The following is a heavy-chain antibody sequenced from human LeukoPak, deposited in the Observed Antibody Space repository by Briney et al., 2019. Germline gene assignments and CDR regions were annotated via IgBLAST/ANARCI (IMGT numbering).Heavy chain of an antibody. V-gene: IGHV3-30-3*01. J-gene: IGHJ4*02. CDR1: GFTFSSYA. Sequence: GRSLRLSCAASGFTFSSYAMHWVRQAPGKGLEWVALISYDGSGQYYTESVKGRFTISRDNSKNTLYLQANSLRVEDTAVYYCARANRPFHTSGWYKDYWGQGTLVTVSS. D-gene: IGHD6-19*01. CDR3: ARANRPFHTSGWYKDY. CDR2: ISYDGSGQ.